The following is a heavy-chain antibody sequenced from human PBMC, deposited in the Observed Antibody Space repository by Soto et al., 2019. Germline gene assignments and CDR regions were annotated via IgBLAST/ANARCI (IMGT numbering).Heavy chain of an antibody. V-gene: IGHV5-51*01. J-gene: IGHJ6*02. CDR2: IYPGDSDT. CDR3: ARPRSSSRNYYGMDV. CDR1: GYSFTTYW. D-gene: IGHD6-13*01. Sequence: PGESLKISCKASGYSFTTYWLGWVRQMPGKGLEWMGVIYPGDSDTRYSPSFQGQVTISADKSISTAYLQWSSLKASDTAMYYCARPRSSSRNYYGMDVWGQGTTVTVSS.